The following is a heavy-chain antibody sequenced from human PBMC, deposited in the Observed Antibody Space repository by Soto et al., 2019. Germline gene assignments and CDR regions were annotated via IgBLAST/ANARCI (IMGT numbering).Heavy chain of an antibody. J-gene: IGHJ4*02. CDR1: GYTFTTYY. CDR2: ITPNTGGT. CDR3: ARNFYYFDY. V-gene: IGHV1-2*02. Sequence: ASVKVSCKASGYTFTTYYMQWVRQSPIQGVEWMGWITPNTGGTGYAQNFQGRVSLTRDTSISTAYMDLSRLTSDDTAVYYCARNFYYFDYGGQGALVTVSS. D-gene: IGHD1-7*01.